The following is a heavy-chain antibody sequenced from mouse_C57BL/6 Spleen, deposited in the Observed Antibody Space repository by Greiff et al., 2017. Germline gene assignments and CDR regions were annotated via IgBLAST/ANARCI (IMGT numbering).Heavy chain of an antibody. V-gene: IGHV1-64*01. CDR3: ARFGYYGSSGAMDY. D-gene: IGHD1-1*01. CDR1: GYTFTSYW. Sequence: QVQLQQPGAELVKPGASVKLSCKASGYTFTSYWMHWVKQRPGQGLEWIGMIHPNSGSTNYNEKFKSKAKMTVDKSSSTAYMQLSSLTSEDSAVYYCARFGYYGSSGAMDYWGQGTSVTVSS. J-gene: IGHJ4*01. CDR2: IHPNSGST.